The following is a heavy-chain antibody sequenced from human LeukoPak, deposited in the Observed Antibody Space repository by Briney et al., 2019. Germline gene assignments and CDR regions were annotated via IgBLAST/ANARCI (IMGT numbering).Heavy chain of an antibody. J-gene: IGHJ4*02. CDR2: INHSGST. V-gene: IGHV4-34*01. D-gene: IGHD1-26*01. CDR1: GGSFSGYY. Sequence: SETLSLTCAVYGGSFSGYYWSWIRQPPGKGLEWIGEINHSGSTNYNPSLKSRVTISVDTSKNQFSLKLSSVTAADTAVYYCASPPSGSYYYFDYWGQGTLATVSS. CDR3: ASPPSGSYYYFDY.